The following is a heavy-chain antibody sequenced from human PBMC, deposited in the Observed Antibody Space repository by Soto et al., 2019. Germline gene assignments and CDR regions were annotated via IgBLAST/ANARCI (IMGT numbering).Heavy chain of an antibody. V-gene: IGHV1-8*01. CDR2: LNPRNGQT. D-gene: IGHD5-18*01. CDR1: GYNFSAYY. Sequence: QVQLVQSGAAVKKPGASVKVSCQTSGYNFSAYYFNWVRQAAGQGPEWMGWLNPRNGQTGYVQKFRGRVTMTRDTSIATVYLELSRLTSEDTAIYFCGRETDTSMVDYWGQGTLVTVSS. J-gene: IGHJ4*02. CDR3: GRETDTSMVDY.